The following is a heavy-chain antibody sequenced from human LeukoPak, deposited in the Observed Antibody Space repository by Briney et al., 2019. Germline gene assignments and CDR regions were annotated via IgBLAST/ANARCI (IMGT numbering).Heavy chain of an antibody. V-gene: IGHV3-15*01. J-gene: IGHJ4*02. Sequence: VGPLRLSCAASGFTFSNSWMSWVRQAPGKGLEWVGPIKSKTDGGTTDYAAHVKGTFTLSRDDSPYTLYLQMHSMKPEDTAVHGCITVFISTVTTIRLGYLGQGTPVT. CDR2: IKSKTDGGTT. CDR3: ITVFISTVTTIRLGY. CDR1: GFTFSNSW. D-gene: IGHD4-17*01.